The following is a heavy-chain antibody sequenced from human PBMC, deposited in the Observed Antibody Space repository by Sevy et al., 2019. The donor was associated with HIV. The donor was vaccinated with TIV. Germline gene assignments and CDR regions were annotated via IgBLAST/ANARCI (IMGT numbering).Heavy chain of an antibody. CDR1: GFTFSDHY. CDR2: IRNKADSYTT. CDR3: ATHAGIAAAGRVFDY. D-gene: IGHD6-13*01. V-gene: IGHV3-72*01. Sequence: GGPLRLSCAASGFTFSDHYMEWVRQAPGKGLEWVGRIRNKADSYTTEYAASVKGRFTISRDDSKNSLYLLMNSLKTEDQAVYYCATHAGIAAAGRVFDYWGQGTLVTVSS. J-gene: IGHJ4*02.